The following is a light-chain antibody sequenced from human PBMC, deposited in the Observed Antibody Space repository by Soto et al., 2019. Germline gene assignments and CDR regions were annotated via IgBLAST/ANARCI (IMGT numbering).Light chain of an antibody. J-gene: IGKJ5*01. CDR3: QQYGSSPRIT. V-gene: IGKV3-20*01. CDR2: GAS. Sequence: EIVLTQSPGTLSLSQGERATLSCRASQSLSSTYLAWYQQKPDQAPRLLIYGASSRATGIPDRFSGSGYGTDFTLTISRLEPEDSAVYYCQQYGSSPRITFGQGTRLEIK. CDR1: QSLSSTY.